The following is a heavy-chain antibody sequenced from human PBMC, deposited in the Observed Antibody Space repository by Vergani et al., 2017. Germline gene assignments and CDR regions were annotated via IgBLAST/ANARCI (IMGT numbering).Heavy chain of an antibody. D-gene: IGHD2/OR15-2a*01. J-gene: IGHJ3*02. CDR1: GGSFNSGSYY. CDR2: VHSSGST. CDR3: ARGCASNRCPTRGTFEI. V-gene: IGHV4-61*02. Sequence: QVQLQESGPGLVKPSQTLSLTCTVSGGSFNSGSYYWSWLRQPAGKRLEWIGRVHSSGSTHYNPSLEGRVSVSMDTAKNEFSLDLQSVTAADTAVYFCARGCASNRCPTRGTFEIWGRGTLVTVSS.